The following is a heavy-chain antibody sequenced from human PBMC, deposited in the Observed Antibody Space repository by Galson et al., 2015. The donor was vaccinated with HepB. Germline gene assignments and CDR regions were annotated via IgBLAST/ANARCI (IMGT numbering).Heavy chain of an antibody. J-gene: IGHJ4*02. CDR2: ISSSSSYI. V-gene: IGHV3-21*01. CDR1: GFTFSSYS. D-gene: IGHD6-25*01. CDR3: ARTAYSSDDGGDY. Sequence: SLRLSCAASGFTFSSYSMNWVRQAPGKGLEWVSSISSSSSYIYYADSVKGRFTISRDNAKNSLYLQMNSLRAEDTAVYYCARTAYSSDDGGDYWGQGTLVTVSS.